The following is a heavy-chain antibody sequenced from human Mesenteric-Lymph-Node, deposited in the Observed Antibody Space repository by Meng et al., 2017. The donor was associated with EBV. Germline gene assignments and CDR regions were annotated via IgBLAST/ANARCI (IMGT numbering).Heavy chain of an antibody. J-gene: IGHJ4*02. CDR3: ALIIVGATHFDY. CDR1: GGSVSSGTYY. Sequence: VVVTESGQRLVRPSVALFRTSTVYGGSVSSGTYYWSWIRQPPGKGLEWIGYIYYSGSTNYSPSLKSRVTISVDTSKNQFSLKLSSVTAADTAVYYCALIIVGATHFDYWGQGTLVTVSS. CDR2: IYYSGST. V-gene: IGHV4-61*01. D-gene: IGHD1-26*01.